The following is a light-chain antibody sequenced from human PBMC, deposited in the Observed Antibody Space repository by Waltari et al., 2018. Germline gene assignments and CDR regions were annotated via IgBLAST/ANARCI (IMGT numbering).Light chain of an antibody. CDR3: QQYDRLPLA. V-gene: IGKV1-33*01. J-gene: IGKJ4*01. Sequence: DVQMTQYPSALSASVGDRVTITCRASRVIYNFVNWYQQEPGKAPKPLIFDASNLQSGVPSRFSGNGSGTHFTFTIRSLQPEDRAAYFCQQYDRLPLAFGGGTTVDIK. CDR1: RVIYNF. CDR2: DAS.